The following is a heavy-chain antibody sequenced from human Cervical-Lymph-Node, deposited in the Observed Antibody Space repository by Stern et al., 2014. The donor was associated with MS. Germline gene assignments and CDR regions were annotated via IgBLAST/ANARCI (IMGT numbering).Heavy chain of an antibody. CDR1: GGSISSSRSY. V-gene: IGHV4-39*01. CDR3: APNQGLRAYEI. J-gene: IGHJ3*02. D-gene: IGHD1-14*01. CDR2: IHYSGTT. Sequence: QVQLQESGPGLVKPSETLSLTCTVSGGSISSSRSYWGWIRQPPGKGLEWIGSIHYSGTTYHNPSLKSRVTMSVDTSKTQFSLKLSFVTAADTAVYYCAPNQGLRAYEIWGQGTMVTVSS.